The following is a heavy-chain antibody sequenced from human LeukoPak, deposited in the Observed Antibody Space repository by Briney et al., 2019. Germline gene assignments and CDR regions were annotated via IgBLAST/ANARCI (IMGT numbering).Heavy chain of an antibody. CDR3: ARGLSVTGYYFDF. CDR2: TYYRSKWYH. CDR1: GDSVSSNSVA. D-gene: IGHD2-21*02. V-gene: IGHV6-1*01. Sequence: SQTLSLTCAISGDSVSSNSVALNWIRQSPSRGLEWLGRTYYRSKWYHDYVVAVKSRITINPDTSKNQFSLQLNSVTPEDTAVYYCARGLSVTGYYFDFWGQGTLVTVSS. J-gene: IGHJ4*02.